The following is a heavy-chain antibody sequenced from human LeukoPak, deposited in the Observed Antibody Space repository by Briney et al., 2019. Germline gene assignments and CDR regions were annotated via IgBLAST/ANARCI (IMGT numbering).Heavy chain of an antibody. CDR3: ARLGSYYEIDV. V-gene: IGHV3-53*01. Sequence: GGSLRLSCAASGFTISSNYMTWVRQAPGKGLEWVSVIYSDGTTYYADSVKGRFTISRDNSKNTLYLQLDSLRAEDTAVYYCARLGSYYEIDVWGQGTTVTVSS. J-gene: IGHJ6*02. CDR1: GFTISSNY. CDR2: IYSDGTT. D-gene: IGHD3-10*01.